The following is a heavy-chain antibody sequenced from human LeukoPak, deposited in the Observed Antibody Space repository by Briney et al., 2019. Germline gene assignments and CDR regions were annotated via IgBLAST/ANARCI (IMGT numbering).Heavy chain of an antibody. D-gene: IGHD6-13*01. J-gene: IGHJ6*03. Sequence: SETLSLTCTVSGGSISSGGYYWRWIRQHPEKGLEWIGYMYHSGSTYYNPSLKSRVTISGDTSKNQFSLKLSSVTAADTAVYYCARVLTYSSIYYMDVWGKGTTVTVSS. V-gene: IGHV4-31*03. CDR2: MYHSGST. CDR1: GGSISSGGYY. CDR3: ARVLTYSSIYYMDV.